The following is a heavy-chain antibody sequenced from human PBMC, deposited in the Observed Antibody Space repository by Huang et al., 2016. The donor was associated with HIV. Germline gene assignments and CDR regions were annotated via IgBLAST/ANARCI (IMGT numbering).Heavy chain of an antibody. CDR1: TFTFGAYW. D-gene: IGHD1-7*01. J-gene: IGHJ6*02. CDR3: ATKTAAMDI. Sequence: VESGGRLVQPGGSIRLSCVGSTFTFGAYWMSWVRQYPGKGLELVANIKQDENEKYYVESVKGRFNISRDNAKKVLFLEMNNVRVEDTATYYCATKTAAMDIWGQGTTVTVS. CDR2: IKQDENEK. V-gene: IGHV3-7*01.